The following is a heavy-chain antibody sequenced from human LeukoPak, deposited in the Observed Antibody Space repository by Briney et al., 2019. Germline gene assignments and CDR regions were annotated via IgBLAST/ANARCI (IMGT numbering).Heavy chain of an antibody. Sequence: GGSLRLSCAASGFTFRNYAMHWVRQAPGKGLEWVAVISYDGNNKYSADSVKGRFTISRDNSENTLYLQMNSLRAEDTAVYYCARDAGRDYYHSTQGPPDYWGQGTLVTVSS. CDR1: GFTFRNYA. D-gene: IGHD3-22*01. J-gene: IGHJ4*02. CDR2: ISYDGNNK. V-gene: IGHV3-30-3*01. CDR3: ARDAGRDYYHSTQGPPDY.